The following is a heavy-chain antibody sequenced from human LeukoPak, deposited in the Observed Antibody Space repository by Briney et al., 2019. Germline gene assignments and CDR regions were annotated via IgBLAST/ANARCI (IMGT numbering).Heavy chain of an antibody. CDR1: GGSISSGDYD. J-gene: IGHJ4*02. CDR2: IYYSGST. V-gene: IGHV4-30-4*08. D-gene: IGHD3-3*01. Sequence: SETLSLTCTVSGGSISSGDYDWSWIRQPPGKGLGWIGYIYYSGSTYYNPSLKSRVTISVDTSKNQFSLKLSSVTAADTAVYYCARGRPGGFLEWLFVFDYWGQGTLVTVSS. CDR3: ARGRPGGFLEWLFVFDY.